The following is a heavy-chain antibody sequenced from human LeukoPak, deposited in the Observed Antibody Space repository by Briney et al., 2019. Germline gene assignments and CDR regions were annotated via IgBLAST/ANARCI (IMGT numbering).Heavy chain of an antibody. V-gene: IGHV1-69*13. Sequence: SVKVSCKASGGTFSSYAISWVRQAPGQGLEWMGGIIPIFGTANYAQKFQGRVTITADESTSTAYMELSSLGSEDTAVYYCARDRSLETGNYHFDYWGQGTLVTVSS. J-gene: IGHJ4*02. D-gene: IGHD7-27*01. CDR2: IIPIFGTA. CDR1: GGTFSSYA. CDR3: ARDRSLETGNYHFDY.